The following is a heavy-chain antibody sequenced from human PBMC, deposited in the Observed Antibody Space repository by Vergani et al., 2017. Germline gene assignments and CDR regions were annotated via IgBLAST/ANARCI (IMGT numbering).Heavy chain of an antibody. CDR2: IKEDGSEK. V-gene: IGHV3-7*01. CDR3: ARDSDYGDGDY. J-gene: IGHJ4*02. CDR1: GFTFSNYW. Sequence: EVQLVESGGGLVQPGGSLRLSCAASGFTFSNYWMSWVRQAPGKGLEWVANIKEDGSEKYYVGSVKGRFTISRDNAKNSLYLQMNSLRAEDTAVYYCARDSDYGDGDYWGQGTLVTVSS. D-gene: IGHD4-17*01.